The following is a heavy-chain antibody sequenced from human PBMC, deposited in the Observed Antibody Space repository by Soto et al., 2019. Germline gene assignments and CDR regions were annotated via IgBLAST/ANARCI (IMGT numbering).Heavy chain of an antibody. J-gene: IGHJ6*02. CDR2: IGIGGDT. CDR3: ARGRGSPRYYNGMDV. V-gene: IGHV3-13*01. CDR1: GFTLSNHD. Sequence: PGGSLRLSLAAPGFTLSNHDMYGGRQATGKSLEWVSAIGIGGDTYYPASVKGRFTISRQNDKNSLYLQMNNLSAGDTAVYYCARGRGSPRYYNGMDVWGQGTTVTVSS. D-gene: IGHD3-10*01.